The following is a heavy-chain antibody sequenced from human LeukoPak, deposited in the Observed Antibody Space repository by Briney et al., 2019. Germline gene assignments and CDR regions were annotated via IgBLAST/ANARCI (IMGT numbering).Heavy chain of an antibody. J-gene: IGHJ4*02. CDR1: GDSVSSNSVA. CDR2: TYHRSKWFN. D-gene: IGHD2-15*01. Sequence: SQTLSLTCAISGDSVSSNSVAWNWFRQSPSRGLEWLGRTYHRSKWFNEYAFSVKSRLTIYPDTYNNRFSLVLNSVTPEDTAVYYCVRAAVVVLATMFDYWGQGTLVTVSS. CDR3: VRAAVVVLATMFDY. V-gene: IGHV6-1*01.